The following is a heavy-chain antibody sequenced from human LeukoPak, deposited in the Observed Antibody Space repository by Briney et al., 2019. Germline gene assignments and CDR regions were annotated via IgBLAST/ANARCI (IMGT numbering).Heavy chain of an antibody. J-gene: IGHJ4*02. CDR1: GDSISTYY. CDR3: ARAVGGDGSGSL. V-gene: IGHV4-59*01. Sequence: SETLSLTCTVSGDSISTYYWSWIRQPPEKGLEWIGYIYYSVTSDYNPSLKSRVTMSVDMSTRQISLKLSSVTAADTAVYYCARAVGGDGSGSLWGPGTLVTVSS. CDR2: IYYSVTS. D-gene: IGHD3-10*01.